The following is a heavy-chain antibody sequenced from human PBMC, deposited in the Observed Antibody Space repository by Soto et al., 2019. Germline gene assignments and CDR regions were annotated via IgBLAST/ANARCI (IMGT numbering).Heavy chain of an antibody. D-gene: IGHD1-1*01. CDR3: ARPPLIISTGEAFDM. J-gene: IGHJ3*02. Sequence: ASVKVSCKASGYTFTSYAMHWVRQAPGQRLEWMGWINAGNGNTKYSQKFQGRVTITRDTSASTAYMELSSLRSEDTAVYYCARPPLIISTGEAFDMWGQGTMVTVSS. CDR1: GYTFTSYA. CDR2: INAGNGNT. V-gene: IGHV1-3*01.